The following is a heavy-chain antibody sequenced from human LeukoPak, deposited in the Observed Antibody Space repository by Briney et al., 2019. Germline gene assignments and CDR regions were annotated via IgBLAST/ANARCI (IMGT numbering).Heavy chain of an antibody. D-gene: IGHD2-15*01. CDR1: GFTFSSYA. CDR2: ISYDGSNK. V-gene: IGHV3-30-3*02. Sequence: GGSLRLSCAASGFTFSSYAMHWVRQAPGKGLEWVAVISYDGSNKYYADTVKGRFTISRDNSKNTLYLQMNSLRAEDTAVYYCAKYVVVVAATHYFDYWGQGTLVTVSS. J-gene: IGHJ4*02. CDR3: AKYVVVVAATHYFDY.